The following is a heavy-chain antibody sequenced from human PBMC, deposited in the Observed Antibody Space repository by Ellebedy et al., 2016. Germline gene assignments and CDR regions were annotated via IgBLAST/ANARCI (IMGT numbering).Heavy chain of an antibody. V-gene: IGHV1-3*01. Sequence: ASVKVSCKASGYTFTSYTMHWVRQAPGQRLEWMGWINAGNGNTKYSQKFQGRVTINRDTSANTAYMELINLRSEDTAVYFCAKDMYSSGSYYDRVAFDIWGQGTVVTVSS. J-gene: IGHJ3*02. D-gene: IGHD3-22*01. CDR1: GYTFTSYT. CDR2: INAGNGNT. CDR3: AKDMYSSGSYYDRVAFDI.